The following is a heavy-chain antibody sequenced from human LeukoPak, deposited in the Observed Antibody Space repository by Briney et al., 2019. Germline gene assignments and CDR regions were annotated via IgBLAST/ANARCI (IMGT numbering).Heavy chain of an antibody. CDR2: ISYSGDST. Sequence: SGGSLRLSCAASGFTFNTSAMSWVRQGLEKGLEWGSRISYSGDSTDYADSVKGRFTLSRDNSKNTLGLQMNSLRAEDTAIYYCARGTLAVYFLGYWGRGTLVTVSS. J-gene: IGHJ4*02. D-gene: IGHD2-8*01. CDR3: ARGTLAVYFLGY. V-gene: IGHV3-23*01. CDR1: GFTFNTSA.